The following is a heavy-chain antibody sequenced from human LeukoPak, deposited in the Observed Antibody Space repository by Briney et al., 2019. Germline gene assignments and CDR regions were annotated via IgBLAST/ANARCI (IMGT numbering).Heavy chain of an antibody. CDR1: GFTFSNYA. Sequence: PGGSLRLSGAASGFTFSNYAMNWVRQAPGKGLEWVSTISSSGGSAFYADSLKGRFTISRDNSKNTLYLQMNSLRAEDTALYYCAMNTPLAYWGQGTLVTVSS. CDR2: ISSSGGSA. D-gene: IGHD5-18*01. V-gene: IGHV3-23*01. CDR3: AMNTPLAY. J-gene: IGHJ4*02.